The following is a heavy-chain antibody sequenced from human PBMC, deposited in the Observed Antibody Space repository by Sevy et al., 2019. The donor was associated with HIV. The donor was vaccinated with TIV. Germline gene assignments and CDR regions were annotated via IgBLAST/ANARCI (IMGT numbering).Heavy chain of an antibody. CDR3: ARDAINYYYMDV. CDR2: ISGIAGSA. Sequence: GGSLRLSCATSGFTFNSYAMSWVRQAPGKGLEWVSGISGIAGSAYYADSVKGRFTISRDNSKNTLYLQMNSLRAEDTAVYYCARDAINYYYMDVWGKGTTVTVSS. J-gene: IGHJ6*03. CDR1: GFTFNSYA. V-gene: IGHV3-23*01.